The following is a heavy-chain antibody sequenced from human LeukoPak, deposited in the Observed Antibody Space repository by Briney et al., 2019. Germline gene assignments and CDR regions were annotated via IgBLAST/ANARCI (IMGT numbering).Heavy chain of an antibody. J-gene: IGHJ4*02. Sequence: ASVKVSCTPSGYSFTGYYIHWVRPAPGQGLEWMGWINPNSGGTNYAQKFQGRVTMTRDTSISTTYMELSRLGSDDTAVYYCARDGSGVKGWAYWGQGTLVTVSS. D-gene: IGHD1-26*01. CDR1: GYSFTGYY. CDR2: INPNSGGT. V-gene: IGHV1-2*02. CDR3: ARDGSGVKGWAY.